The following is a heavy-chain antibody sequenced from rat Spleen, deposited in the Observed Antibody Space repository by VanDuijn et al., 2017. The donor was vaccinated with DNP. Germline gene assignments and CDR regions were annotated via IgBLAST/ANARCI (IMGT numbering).Heavy chain of an antibody. CDR1: GFNFNDYW. D-gene: IGHD1-11*01. CDR3: AKGPNYGGWSDYFDY. J-gene: IGHJ2*01. CDR2: INKDSSTI. V-gene: IGHV4-2*01. Sequence: EVKLVESGGGLVQPGSSLKLSCAASGFNFNDYWMGWVRQAPGKGLEWMGQINKDSSTINYNPSLKEKITISRDNAQNTLYLQMSELGSEDTAIYYCAKGPNYGGWSDYFDYWGQGVMVTVSS.